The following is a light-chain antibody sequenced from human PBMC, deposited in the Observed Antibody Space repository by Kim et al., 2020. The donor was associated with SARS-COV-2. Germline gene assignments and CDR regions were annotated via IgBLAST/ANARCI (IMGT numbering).Light chain of an antibody. CDR2: YDS. J-gene: IGLJ1*01. V-gene: IGLV3-21*04. CDR1: NIGSKS. Sequence: SYELTQPPSVSVAPGKTARITCGGNNIGSKSVHWYQQKPGQAPVLVIYYDSDRPSGIPERFSGSNSGNTATLTISRVEAGDEADYYRQVWDSSSDHFVFG. CDR3: QVWDSSSDHFV.